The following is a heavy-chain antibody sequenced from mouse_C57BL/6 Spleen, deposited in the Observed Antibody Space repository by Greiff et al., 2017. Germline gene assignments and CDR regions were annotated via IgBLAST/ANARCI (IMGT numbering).Heavy chain of an antibody. CDR2: IDPSDSYT. D-gene: IGHD1-1*01. CDR1: GYTFTSYW. J-gene: IGHJ4*01. V-gene: IGHV1-50*01. CDR3: ARSRNGSRAMDY. Sequence: QVQLQQPGAELAKPGASVKLSCKASGYTFTSYWMQWVKQRPGQGLEWIGEIDPSDSYTNYNQKFKGKATLTVDTSSSTAYMQLSSLTSEDSAVYYCARSRNGSRAMDYWGQGTSVTVSS.